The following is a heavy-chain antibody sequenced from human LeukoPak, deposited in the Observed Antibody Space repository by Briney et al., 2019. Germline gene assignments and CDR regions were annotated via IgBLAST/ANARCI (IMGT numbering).Heavy chain of an antibody. D-gene: IGHD3-9*01. CDR1: GYTFTGYY. V-gene: IGHV1-2*02. CDR2: INPNSGGT. J-gene: IGHJ5*02. CDR3: ARTKPLRYFDWFIAP. Sequence: ASVKVSCKASGYTFTGYYMHWVRQAPGQGLEWMGWINPNSGGTNYAQKFQGRVTMTRDTSISTAYMELSRLRSDDTAVYYCARTKPLRYFDWFIAPWGQGTLVTVSS.